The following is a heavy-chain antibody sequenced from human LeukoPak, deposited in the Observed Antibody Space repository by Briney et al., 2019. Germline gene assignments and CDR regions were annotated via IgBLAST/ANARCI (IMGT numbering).Heavy chain of an antibody. CDR1: GFTFSSYG. D-gene: IGHD3-16*01. CDR3: ARDDALGDNALDI. V-gene: IGHV3-33*01. CDR2: ILNDGSQE. Sequence: GGSLRLSCAASGFTFSSYGMHWGRQAPGKGLEWVAVILNDGSQEKYADSVKGRFTVSRDNSKNTLFLQMNSLRAEDTAVYYCARDDALGDNALDIWGQGTMVTVSS. J-gene: IGHJ3*02.